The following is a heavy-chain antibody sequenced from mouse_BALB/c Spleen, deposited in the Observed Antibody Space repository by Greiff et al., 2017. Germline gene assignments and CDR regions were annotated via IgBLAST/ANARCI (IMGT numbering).Heavy chain of an antibody. CDR3: ARQGRFDY. CDR2: ISSGGGST. CDR1: GFAFSSYD. V-gene: IGHV5-12-1*01. Sequence: EVKVVESGGGLVKPGGSLKLSCAASGFAFSSYDMSWVRQTPEKRLEWVAYISSGGGSTYYPDTVKGRFTISRDNAKNTLYLQMSSLKSEDTAMYYCARQGRFDYWGQGTTLTVSS. J-gene: IGHJ2*01.